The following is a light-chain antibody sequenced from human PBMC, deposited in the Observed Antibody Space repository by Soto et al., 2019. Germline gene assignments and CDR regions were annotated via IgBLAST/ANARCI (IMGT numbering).Light chain of an antibody. Sequence: DIVMTQSPDSLAVSLGESATINCKYSQSVLCTCSCNNYLAWYQQKPGQATRLLIYGASSGATGIPDRFSGSGSGTDFTLSVSRLEPEDCAVYFCQQYGSSPATFGQGTKVDNK. J-gene: IGKJ1*01. V-gene: IGKV3-20*01. CDR1: QSVLCTCSCNNY. CDR2: GAS. CDR3: QQYGSSPAT.